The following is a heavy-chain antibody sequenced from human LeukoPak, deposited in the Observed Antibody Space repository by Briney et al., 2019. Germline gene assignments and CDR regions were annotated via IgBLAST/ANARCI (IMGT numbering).Heavy chain of an antibody. CDR3: ARDLATYSYGYIYGF. CDR2: FWYDRTNQ. Sequence: GGSLRLFCAASGFPFNAYAMHLVRQAPGTGPELVAVFWYDRTNQYSADSVKGRFTISRDNSKNTVFLQMNSLRAEDTATYYCARDLATYSYGYIYGFWGQGTLVTVSS. D-gene: IGHD5-18*01. CDR1: GFPFNAYA. J-gene: IGHJ4*02. V-gene: IGHV3-33*08.